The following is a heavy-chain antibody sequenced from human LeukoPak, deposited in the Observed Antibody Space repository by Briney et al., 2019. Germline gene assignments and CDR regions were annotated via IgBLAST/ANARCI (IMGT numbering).Heavy chain of an antibody. Sequence: PGGSLRLSCAASGFTVSSNYMSWVRQAPGKGLEWVANIKQDGSEKYYVDSVKGRFTISRDNAENSLYLQMNSLRAEDTAVYYCARYGNGAWLGHYAFDMWGQGTMVTVSS. J-gene: IGHJ3*02. CDR2: IKQDGSEK. CDR3: ARYGNGAWLGHYAFDM. V-gene: IGHV3-7*01. CDR1: GFTVSSNY. D-gene: IGHD6-19*01.